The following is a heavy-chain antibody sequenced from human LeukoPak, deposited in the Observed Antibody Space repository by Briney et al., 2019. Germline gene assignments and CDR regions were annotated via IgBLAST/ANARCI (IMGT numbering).Heavy chain of an antibody. CDR1: GFTFSSYA. D-gene: IGHD2-2*01. V-gene: IGHV3-23*01. J-gene: IGHJ4*02. CDR3: AKSDRVVVPAAKLGPFDY. CDR2: ISGSGGST. Sequence: GGSLRLSCAASGFTFSSYAMSWVRQAPGKGLEWVSAISGSGGSTYYADSVKGRFTISRDNSKNTLYLQMNSLRAEDTAVYYCAKSDRVVVPAAKLGPFDYWGQGTLVTVSS.